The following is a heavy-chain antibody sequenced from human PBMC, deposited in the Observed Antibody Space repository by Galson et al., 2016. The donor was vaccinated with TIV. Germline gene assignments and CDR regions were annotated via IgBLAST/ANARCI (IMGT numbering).Heavy chain of an antibody. Sequence: SLRLSCAASGFTFSSYALTWVRQAPGKGLEWVSAISGGGGSSYYGDSVKGRFTISRDNSEKMLYLQMNSLRAEDTAVYYCAKVPSSGFSYYYGIGVWGQGTTVTVS. CDR1: GFTFSSYA. V-gene: IGHV3-23*01. D-gene: IGHD3-22*01. CDR3: AKVPSSGFSYYYGIGV. CDR2: ISGGGGSS. J-gene: IGHJ6*02.